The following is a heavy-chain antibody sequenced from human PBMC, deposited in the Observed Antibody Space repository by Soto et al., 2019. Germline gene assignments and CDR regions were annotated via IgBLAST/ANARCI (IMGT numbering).Heavy chain of an antibody. CDR1: GFTFSSYA. J-gene: IGHJ4*02. Sequence: GGSLRLSCAASGFTFSSYAMHWVRQAPGKGLEWVAVISYVGSNKYYADSVKGRFTISRDNSKNTLYLQMNSLRAEDTAVYYCARDRGSSSSSNFDYWSQGTLVTVSS. CDR3: ARDRGSSSSSNFDY. D-gene: IGHD6-6*01. V-gene: IGHV3-30-3*01. CDR2: ISYVGSNK.